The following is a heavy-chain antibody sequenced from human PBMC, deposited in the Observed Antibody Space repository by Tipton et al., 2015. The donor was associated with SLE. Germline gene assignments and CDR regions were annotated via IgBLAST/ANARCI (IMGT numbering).Heavy chain of an antibody. CDR2: TYYRSQWYR. Sequence: GLVKPSQTLSLTCAISGDSVSSNRITWNWIRQSPSRGLEWLGRTYYRSQWYREYAESVKRRVAINADTSKNQFSLQLNSVTPGDPAIYFCPRDPTLAGGFLDLWGRGPLVPGSS. D-gene: IGHD6-19*01. CDR1: GDSVSSNRIT. J-gene: IGHJ2*01. V-gene: IGHV6-1*01. CDR3: PRDPTLAGGFLDL.